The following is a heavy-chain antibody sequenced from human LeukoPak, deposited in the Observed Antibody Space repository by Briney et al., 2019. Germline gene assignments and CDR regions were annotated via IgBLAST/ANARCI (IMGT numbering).Heavy chain of an antibody. D-gene: IGHD6-19*01. CDR2: IYYSGST. V-gene: IGHV4-59*08. CDR3: ARPLLNSSGWSGAFDI. J-gene: IGHJ3*02. Sequence: PSETLSLTCTVSGGSISSYYWSWIRQPPGKGLEWIGYIYYSGSTNYNPPLKSRVTISVDTSKNQFSLKLSSVTAADTAVYYCARPLLNSSGWSGAFDIWGQGTMVTVSS. CDR1: GGSISSYY.